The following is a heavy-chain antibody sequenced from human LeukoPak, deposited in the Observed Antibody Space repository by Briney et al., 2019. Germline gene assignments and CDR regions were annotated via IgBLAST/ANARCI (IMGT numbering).Heavy chain of an antibody. Sequence: GGSLRLSCAASGFIFRRYDMNWVRQAPGKGLEWVSFISSSSISIYYGDSVQGRFTVSRDNARNLLYLEMNTLRAEDSAVYYCARVYDVLAGGFDDWGQGALVTVSS. D-gene: IGHD3-9*01. CDR2: ISSSSISI. CDR1: GFIFRRYD. CDR3: ARVYDVLAGGFDD. J-gene: IGHJ4*02. V-gene: IGHV3-21*01.